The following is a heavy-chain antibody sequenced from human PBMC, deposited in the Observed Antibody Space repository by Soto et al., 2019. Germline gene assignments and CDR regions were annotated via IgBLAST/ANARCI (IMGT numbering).Heavy chain of an antibody. J-gene: IGHJ6*02. CDR1: GFTFSSYA. CDR2: ISYDGSNK. V-gene: IGHV3-30-3*01. D-gene: IGHD6-13*01. Sequence: QVQLVESGGGVVQPGRSLRLSCAASGFTFSSYAMHWVRQAPGRGLEWVAVISYDGSNKYYADSVKGRFTISRDNSKKTLYLKMNSLRAEDTAVYYCARDKAESSSWYLYYYYGMDVWGQGTTVTVSS. CDR3: ARDKAESSSWYLYYYYGMDV.